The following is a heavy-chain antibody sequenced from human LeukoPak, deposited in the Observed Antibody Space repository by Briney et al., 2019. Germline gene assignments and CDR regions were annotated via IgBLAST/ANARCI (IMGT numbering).Heavy chain of an antibody. J-gene: IGHJ3*02. CDR1: GGSISSGSYY. CDR2: VYHSGST. CDR3: ARSYFSVGAFDI. Sequence: SQTLSLTCTVSGGSISSGSYYWGWVRQPPGKDLEWIGSVYHSGSTYYNPSLKSRVSILVDTSKNQFSLSLTSVTAADTAVYYCARSYFSVGAFDIWGQGTMVTVSS. D-gene: IGHD2/OR15-2a*01. V-gene: IGHV4-39*07.